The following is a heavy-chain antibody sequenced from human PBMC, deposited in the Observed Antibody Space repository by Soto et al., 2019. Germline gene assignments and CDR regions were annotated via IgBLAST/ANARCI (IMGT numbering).Heavy chain of an antibody. Sequence: QVHLVESGGGVVQPGKSLRLSCVASAFTFSGYAMHWVRQAPGKGLEWVAVISYDGRTEYYADSVKGRFTISRDNSKNTLYLHMNSLTAEDTSVSYCARETRAYEMDSWGQGTLVIVS. CDR1: AFTFSGYA. V-gene: IGHV3-30*04. J-gene: IGHJ5*02. D-gene: IGHD5-12*01. CDR2: ISYDGRTE. CDR3: ARETRAYEMDS.